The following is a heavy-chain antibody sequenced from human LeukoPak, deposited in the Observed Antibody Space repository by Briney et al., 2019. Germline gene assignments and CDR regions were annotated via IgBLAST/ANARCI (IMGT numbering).Heavy chain of an antibody. CDR3: ARDFGKAAGPY. Sequence: GASVKVSCKASGYTFTGYYIHWVRQAPGQGLEWMGWINPNSGGTNYAQKFQGRVTMTRDTSITTAYMELSRLTSDDTAVYYCARDFGKAAGPYWGQGTLVTVSS. V-gene: IGHV1-2*02. CDR2: INPNSGGT. D-gene: IGHD6-13*01. J-gene: IGHJ4*02. CDR1: GYTFTGYY.